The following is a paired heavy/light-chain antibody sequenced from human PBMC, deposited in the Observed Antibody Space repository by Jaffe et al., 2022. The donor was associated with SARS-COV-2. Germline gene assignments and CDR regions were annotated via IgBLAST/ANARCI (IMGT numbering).Heavy chain of an antibody. CDR2: IKSKNEGGTT. Sequence: EVQLVESGGGFVKPGGSLRLSCAASGFTFSDAWMRWARQAPGKGLEWVGRIKSKNEGGTTDYAAPVKGRFTISRDDSKNALYLQMNSLKIEDTAVYYCSGSRAWGQGTLVTVSS. D-gene: IGHD1-26*01. V-gene: IGHV3-15*01. CDR3: SGSRA. J-gene: IGHJ5*02. CDR1: GFTFSDAW.
Light chain of an antibody. CDR2: GAS. V-gene: IGKV3-15*01. CDR1: QSVGSN. J-gene: IGKJ2*01. Sequence: EIVMTQSPATLSVSPGERVTLSCRASQSVGSNLAWHQQKPGQAPRLLIYGASTRATGIPARFSGSGSGTEFTLTISSLQSEDFAVFYCQQYDRWPCTFGQGTKLEIK. CDR3: QQYDRWPCT.